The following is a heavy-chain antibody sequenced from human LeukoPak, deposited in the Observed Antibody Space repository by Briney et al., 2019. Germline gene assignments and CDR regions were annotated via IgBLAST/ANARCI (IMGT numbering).Heavy chain of an antibody. D-gene: IGHD2-2*01. CDR1: GGTFSSYA. Sequence: ASVKVSYKASGGTFSSYAISWVRQAPGQGLEWMGGIIPIFGTANYAQKFQGRVTITADESTSTAYMELSGLRSEDTAVYYCARDIVVVPAAIGAFDIWGQGTMVTVSS. J-gene: IGHJ3*02. CDR2: IIPIFGTA. V-gene: IGHV1-69*13. CDR3: ARDIVVVPAAIGAFDI.